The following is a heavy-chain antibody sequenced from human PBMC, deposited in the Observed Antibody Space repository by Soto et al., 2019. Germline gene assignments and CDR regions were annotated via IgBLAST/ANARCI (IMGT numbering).Heavy chain of an antibody. CDR2: ISSSGTYI. Sequence: GGSLRLSCAASGFTFSNYNMNWVRHAPGKGLEWVSSISSSGTYIYYADSVKGRFTISRDNAKNSLYLQMNSLRAEDTAVYYCARVVYFDNSGYNYWGQGTLVTVSS. V-gene: IGHV3-21*01. J-gene: IGHJ4*02. CDR1: GFTFSNYN. D-gene: IGHD3-22*01. CDR3: ARVVYFDNSGYNY.